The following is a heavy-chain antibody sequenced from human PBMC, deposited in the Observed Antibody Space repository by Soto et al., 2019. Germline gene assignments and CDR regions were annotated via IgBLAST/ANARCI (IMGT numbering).Heavy chain of an antibody. Sequence: SETLSLTCTVSGGSISSGGYYWSWIRQHPGKGLEWIGYIYYSGSTYYNPSLKSRVTISVDTSKNQFSLKLSSVTAADTAVYYCARTKMTGGIRAEYFQHWGQGTLVTVSS. D-gene: IGHD3-16*01. J-gene: IGHJ1*01. V-gene: IGHV4-31*03. CDR1: GGSISSGGYY. CDR2: IYYSGST. CDR3: ARTKMTGGIRAEYFQH.